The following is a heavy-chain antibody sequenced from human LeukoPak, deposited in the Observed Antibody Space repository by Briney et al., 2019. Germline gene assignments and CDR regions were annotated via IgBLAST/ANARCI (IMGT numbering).Heavy chain of an antibody. Sequence: SETLSLICTIFGDSVSRSDSYWDWIRQPPGKGLEWIGTIYYSGRTYYSPSLKSRVTLSIDMSNNQFSLILSSVTAADTALYFCARRRYYDSSGYLEWGQGTLVTVSS. CDR3: ARRRYYDSSGYLE. CDR2: IYYSGRT. J-gene: IGHJ1*01. V-gene: IGHV4-39*01. D-gene: IGHD3-22*01. CDR1: GDSVSRSDSY.